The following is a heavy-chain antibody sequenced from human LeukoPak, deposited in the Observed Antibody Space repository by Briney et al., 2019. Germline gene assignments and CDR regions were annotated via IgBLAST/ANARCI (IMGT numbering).Heavy chain of an antibody. J-gene: IGHJ5*02. V-gene: IGHV1-8*01. CDR2: MNPNSGNT. D-gene: IGHD4-17*01. CDR1: GYTFTSYD. CDR3: ARGPTVTTLNWFDP. Sequence: ASVKVSCKXSGYTFTSYDINWVRQATGQGLEWMGWMNPNSGNTGYSQKFQGRVTMTRNTSISTAYMELSSLRSEDTAVYYCARGPTVTTLNWFDPWGQGTLVTVSS.